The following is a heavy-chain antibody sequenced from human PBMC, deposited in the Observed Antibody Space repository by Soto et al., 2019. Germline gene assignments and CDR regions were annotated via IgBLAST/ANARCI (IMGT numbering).Heavy chain of an antibody. CDR1: GYTFTGYY. J-gene: IGHJ3*02. V-gene: IGHV1-2*04. Sequence: ASVKVSCKASGYTFTGYYMHWVRQAPGQGLEWMGWINPNSGGTNYAQKFQGWVTMTRDTSISTAYMELSRLRSDDTAVYYCARAINYYDSSGYYPGWAFDIRGQGTMVTVSS. CDR2: INPNSGGT. D-gene: IGHD3-22*01. CDR3: ARAINYYDSSGYYPGWAFDI.